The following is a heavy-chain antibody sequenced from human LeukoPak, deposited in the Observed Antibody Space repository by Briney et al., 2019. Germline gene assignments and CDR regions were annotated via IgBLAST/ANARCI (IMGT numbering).Heavy chain of an antibody. Sequence: ASVKVSCKASGYTFTSYYMHWVRQAPGQGLEWMGIINPSGGSTSYAQKFQGRVTMTRDTSTSTVYMELSSLRSEDTAVYYCARDSRGGYSTRWFDPWGQGTLVTVSS. D-gene: IGHD4-11*01. CDR3: ARDSRGGYSTRWFDP. CDR2: INPSGGST. J-gene: IGHJ5*02. CDR1: GYTFTSYY. V-gene: IGHV1-46*01.